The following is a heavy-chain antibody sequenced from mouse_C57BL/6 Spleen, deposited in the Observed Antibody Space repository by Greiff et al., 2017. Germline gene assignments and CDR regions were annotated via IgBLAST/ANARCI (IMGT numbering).Heavy chain of an antibody. D-gene: IGHD3-2*02. CDR2: INPSNGGT. CDR3: ARRGSSGYVHFDY. J-gene: IGHJ2*01. CDR1: GYTFTGHL. V-gene: IGHV1-53*01. Sequence: VKLQQPGTELVKPGASVTLSCKASGYTFTGHLMHWVKQRPGQGLEWIGNINPSNGGTNYNEKFKSKATLTVDKSSSTAYMQISSLTSEDAAVYDCARRGSSGYVHFDYWGQGTTLTVSS.